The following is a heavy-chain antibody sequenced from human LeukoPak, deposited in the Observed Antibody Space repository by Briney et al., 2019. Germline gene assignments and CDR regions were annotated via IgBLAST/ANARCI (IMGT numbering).Heavy chain of an antibody. CDR1: GYSISSGYY. J-gene: IGHJ6*03. CDR3: ARLAAGYYYYMDV. CDR2: IYHSGST. Sequence: PSETLSLTCAVSGYSISSGYYWGWIRQPPGKGLEWIGSIYHSGSTYYNPSLKSRVTISVDTSKNQFSLKLSSVTAADTAVYYCARLAAGYYYYMDVWGKGTTVTVSS. V-gene: IGHV4-38-2*01.